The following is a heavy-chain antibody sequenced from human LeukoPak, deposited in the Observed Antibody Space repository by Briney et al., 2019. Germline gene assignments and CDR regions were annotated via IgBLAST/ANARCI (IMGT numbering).Heavy chain of an antibody. CDR1: GGSFSGYY. CDR3: AKRTEYYYDSSGYSTDY. Sequence: SETLSLTCAVYGGSFSGYYWSWIRQPPGKGLEWIGEINHSGSTNYNPSLKSRVTISVDTSKNQFSLKLSSVTAADTAVYYCAKRTEYYYDSSGYSTDYWGQGTLVTVSS. J-gene: IGHJ4*02. V-gene: IGHV4-34*01. D-gene: IGHD3-22*01. CDR2: INHSGST.